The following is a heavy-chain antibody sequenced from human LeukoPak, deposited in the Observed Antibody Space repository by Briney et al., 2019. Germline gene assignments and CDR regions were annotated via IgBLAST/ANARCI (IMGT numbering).Heavy chain of an antibody. D-gene: IGHD3-3*01. V-gene: IGHV4-31*03. CDR1: GGSISSGGYY. CDR2: IYYSGST. CDR3: ARQGVVISLRAFDI. Sequence: SETLSLTCTVSGGSISSGGYYWRWIRQHPGKGLEWIGYIYYSGSTYYNPSLKSRVTISVHTSKNQFSLKLSSVTAADTAVYYCARQGVVISLRAFDIWGQGTMVTVSS. J-gene: IGHJ3*02.